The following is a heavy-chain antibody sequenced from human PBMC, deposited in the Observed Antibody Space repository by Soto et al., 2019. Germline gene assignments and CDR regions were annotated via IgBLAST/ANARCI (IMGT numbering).Heavy chain of an antibody. D-gene: IGHD2-2*01. Sequence: QVQLVQSGAEVKKPGSAVKLSCKASGSTFSSYTVSRVGQAPGQGIEWMGRIIPILGIANYAQKFQGRVTITADKSTSTAYMELSSLRSEDTAVYYCARSSDCSSTSCYEDYYYYGMDVWGQGTTVTVSS. CDR3: ARSSDCSSTSCYEDYYYYGMDV. CDR1: GSTFSSYT. CDR2: IIPILGIA. V-gene: IGHV1-69*02. J-gene: IGHJ6*02.